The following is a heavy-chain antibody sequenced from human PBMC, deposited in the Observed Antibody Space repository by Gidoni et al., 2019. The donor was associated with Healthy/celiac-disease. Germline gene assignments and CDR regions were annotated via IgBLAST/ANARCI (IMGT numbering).Heavy chain of an antibody. D-gene: IGHD6-6*01. CDR1: GGSISRSSYY. J-gene: IGHJ4*02. CDR3: ARHPIAARGRYFDY. Sequence: QLQLQASGPGLVKPSETLSLTCPVSGGSISRSSYYWGWIRQPPGKGLEWIGSIYYSGSTYYNPSLKSRVTISVDTSKNQFSLKLSSVTAADTAVYYCARHPIAARGRYFDYWGQGTLVTVSS. CDR2: IYYSGST. V-gene: IGHV4-39*01.